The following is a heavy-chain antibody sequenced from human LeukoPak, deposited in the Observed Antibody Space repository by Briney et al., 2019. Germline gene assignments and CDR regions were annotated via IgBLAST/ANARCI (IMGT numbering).Heavy chain of an antibody. CDR3: ARLDTAMAYFDY. Sequence: GGSLRLSCAASGFTFSSYGMHWVRQAPGKGLEWVAVISYDGSNKYYADSVRGRFTISRDNSKNTLYLQMNSLRAEDTAVYYCARLDTAMAYFDYWGQGTLVTVSS. D-gene: IGHD5-18*01. CDR1: GFTFSSYG. V-gene: IGHV3-30*03. J-gene: IGHJ4*02. CDR2: ISYDGSNK.